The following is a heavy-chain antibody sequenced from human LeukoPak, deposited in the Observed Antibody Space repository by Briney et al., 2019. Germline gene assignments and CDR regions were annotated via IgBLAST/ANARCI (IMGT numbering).Heavy chain of an antibody. CDR2: INPNSGGT. D-gene: IGHD6-25*01. V-gene: IGHV1-2*02. J-gene: IGHJ4*02. CDR1: GYTFTDYY. CDR3: ARGISSGYGN. Sequence: ASVKVSCKASGYTFTDYYIHWVRQAPGQGLEFMGWINPNSGGTNYAQRFQGRVTMTRDTSILTSYMESTRLTSDDTAEYYCARGISSGYGNWGQGTLVTVSS.